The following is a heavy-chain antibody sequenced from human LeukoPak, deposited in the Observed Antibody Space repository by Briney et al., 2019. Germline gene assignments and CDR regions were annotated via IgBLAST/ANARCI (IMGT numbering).Heavy chain of an antibody. CDR2: IYSGGNT. D-gene: IGHD3-22*01. V-gene: IGHV3-53*01. CDR1: GFSFSSNW. J-gene: IGHJ4*02. Sequence: PGGSLRLSCAAPGFSFSSNWMGWVRQAPGKGLEWVSVIYSGGNTYYTDSVKGRFTISRDNPKNTVFLQMGSLRGEDTAVYYCARCYYDGSGFYYYFDYWGQGTLVTVSS. CDR3: ARCYYDGSGFYYYFDY.